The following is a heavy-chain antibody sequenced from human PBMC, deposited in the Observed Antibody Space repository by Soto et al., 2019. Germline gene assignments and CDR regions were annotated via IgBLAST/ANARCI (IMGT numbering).Heavy chain of an antibody. Sequence: PSETLSLTCTVSGGSISSYYWGWIRQPPGKGLEWIGYIYYSGSTNYNPSLKSRVTISVDTSKNQFSLKLSSVTAADTAVYYCARDAGDGYPHDAFDIWGQGTMVTVSS. J-gene: IGHJ3*02. CDR3: ARDAGDGYPHDAFDI. CDR1: GGSISSYY. V-gene: IGHV4-59*01. CDR2: IYYSGST. D-gene: IGHD5-12*01.